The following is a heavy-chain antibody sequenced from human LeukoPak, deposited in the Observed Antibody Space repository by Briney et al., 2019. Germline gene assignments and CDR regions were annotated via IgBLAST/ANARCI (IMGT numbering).Heavy chain of an antibody. V-gene: IGHV4-39*01. CDR2: IYYSGNT. CDR3: ARLTQYCSGGNCYL. CDR1: GGPISGSSYY. D-gene: IGHD2-15*01. Sequence: SETLSLTCTVSGGPISGSSYYWGWIRQPPGKGLEWIGSIYYSGNTYYSPSLKSRVTKSVDTSKNQFSLELSSVTAADTAVYYCARLTQYCSGGNCYLWGQGTLVTVSS. J-gene: IGHJ5*02.